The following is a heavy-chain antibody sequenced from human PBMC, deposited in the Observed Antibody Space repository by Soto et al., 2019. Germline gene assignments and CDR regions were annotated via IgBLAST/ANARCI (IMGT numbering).Heavy chain of an antibody. CDR1: GFIFSSSW. J-gene: IGHJ5*02. CDR2: IKPDGSEK. Sequence: GGSLRLSCAASGFIFSSSWMTWVRQAPGKGLEWVATIKPDGSEKYYVDSVKGRFTISRDNAQNSLYLQMSSLRADDTAVYYCARKDYYYETSNAGWFDPWGQGTLVTVSS. D-gene: IGHD3-22*01. CDR3: ARKDYYYETSNAGWFDP. V-gene: IGHV3-7*05.